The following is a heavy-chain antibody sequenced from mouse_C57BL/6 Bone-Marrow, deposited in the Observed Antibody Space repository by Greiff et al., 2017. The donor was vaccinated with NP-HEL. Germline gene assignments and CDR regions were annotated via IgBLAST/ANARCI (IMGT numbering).Heavy chain of an antibody. V-gene: IGHV1-80*01. CDR2: IYPGDGDT. D-gene: IGHD1-1*01. CDR1: GYAFSSYW. J-gene: IGHJ1*03. Sequence: QVQLKQSGAELVKPGASVKISCKASGYAFSSYWMNWVKQRPGKGLEWIGQIYPGDGDTNYNGKFKGKATLTADKSSSTAFMQLSSLTSEDSAVYFCAREVIYYYGSSPYWYFDVWGTGTTVTVSS. CDR3: AREVIYYYGSSPYWYFDV.